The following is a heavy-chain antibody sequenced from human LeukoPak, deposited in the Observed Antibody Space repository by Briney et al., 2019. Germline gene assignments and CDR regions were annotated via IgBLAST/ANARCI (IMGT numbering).Heavy chain of an antibody. CDR3: VRDFPTKSLRNFEY. CDR2: ISVYTGET. CDR1: GYTFRNYG. D-gene: IGHD5-24*01. V-gene: IGHV1-18*01. J-gene: IGHJ4*02. Sequence: ASVKVSCQASGYTFRNYGISWVRQVPGQGLEWVAWISVYTGETDYSQKFQGRVTLTTDTSTSTAYMEMRSLTSDDTAVHYCVRDFPTKSLRNFEYWGQGTLVTVSS.